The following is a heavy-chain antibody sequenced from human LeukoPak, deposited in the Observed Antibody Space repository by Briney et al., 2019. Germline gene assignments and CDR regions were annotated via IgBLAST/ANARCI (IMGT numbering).Heavy chain of an antibody. D-gene: IGHD2-2*01. V-gene: IGHV1-46*01. Sequence: ASVKVSCKASGYTFTSYYMHWVRQAPGQGLEWMGIINPSGGSTSYAQKFQGRVTMTRDMSTSTVYMELSSLRSEDTAVYYCARDTLGYCSSTSCSVSNWFDPWGQGTLVTVSS. CDR2: INPSGGST. J-gene: IGHJ5*02. CDR1: GYTFTSYY. CDR3: ARDTLGYCSSTSCSVSNWFDP.